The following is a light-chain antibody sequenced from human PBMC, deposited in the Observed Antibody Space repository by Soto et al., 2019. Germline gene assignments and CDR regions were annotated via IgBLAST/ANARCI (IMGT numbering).Light chain of an antibody. Sequence: QSVLTQPASVSGSPGQSITISCAGTMRDVGAYNLVSWYKHHPGQAPQLMIYEVSNRPSGVSNRFSGSKSGNTASLTISGLQADDEGDYYCSSKTSSSSPFVFGTGTKLTVL. CDR3: SSKTSSSSPFV. V-gene: IGLV2-14*01. J-gene: IGLJ1*01. CDR2: EVS. CDR1: MRDVGAYNL.